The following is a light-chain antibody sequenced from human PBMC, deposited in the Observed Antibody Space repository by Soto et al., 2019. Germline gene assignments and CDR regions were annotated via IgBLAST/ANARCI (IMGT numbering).Light chain of an antibody. V-gene: IGKV1-33*01. CDR3: QQYDNLPFS. CDR2: DAA. J-gene: IGKJ4*01. Sequence: DIQMSQSPSSLSASVGDRVTITCQASQDISNYLNWYQHKPRKPPKLLIYDAANLETGVPSRFSGSKSGTSLTVTITSLKPEDIAAYYCQQYDNLPFSFGGGTKVEIK. CDR1: QDISNY.